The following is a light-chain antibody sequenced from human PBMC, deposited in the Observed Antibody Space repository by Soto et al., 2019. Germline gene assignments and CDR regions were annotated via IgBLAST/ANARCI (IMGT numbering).Light chain of an antibody. CDR3: QQYGSSPPIT. CDR2: GAS. J-gene: IGKJ5*01. CDR1: QSVSSSY. Sequence: EIVMTQSPATLSVSPGERATLSCRASQSVSSSYLAWYQQKPGQAPRLLIYGASSRATGIPDRFSGSRSGTDFTLTISRLEPEDFAVYYCQQYGSSPPITFGQGTRLEI. V-gene: IGKV3-20*01.